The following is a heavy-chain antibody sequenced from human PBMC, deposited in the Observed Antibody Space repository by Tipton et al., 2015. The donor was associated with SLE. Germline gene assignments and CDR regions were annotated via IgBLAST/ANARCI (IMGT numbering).Heavy chain of an antibody. CDR2: ITHSGRT. CDR1: GGSFSNNY. J-gene: IGHJ4*02. D-gene: IGHD3-10*01. Sequence: QVQLVQSGAEVKPSETLSLTCSVYGGSFSNNYWNWIRQPPGKGLEWIGEITHSGRTNYNPSLKSRLTISVDTSKNQFSLKLTSLTAADTAVYYCARGPGYGSGSNYFDYWGQGTLVTVSS. CDR3: ARGPGYGSGSNYFDY. V-gene: IGHV4-34*01.